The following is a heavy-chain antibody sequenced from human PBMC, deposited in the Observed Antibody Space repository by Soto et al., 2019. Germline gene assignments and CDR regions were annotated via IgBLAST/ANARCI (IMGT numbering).Heavy chain of an antibody. CDR2: ISGSGGST. V-gene: IGHV3-23*01. CDR3: AKDPQHDRSGYYYYYYGMDV. Sequence: PSETLSLTCTVSGGSIIDDNYSRSWVRQAPGKGLEWVSAISGSGGSTYYADSVKGRFTISRDNSKNTLYLQMNSLRAEDTAVYYCAKDPQHDRSGYYYYYYGMDVWGQGTTVTVSS. J-gene: IGHJ6*02. D-gene: IGHD3-22*01. CDR1: GGSIIDDNYS.